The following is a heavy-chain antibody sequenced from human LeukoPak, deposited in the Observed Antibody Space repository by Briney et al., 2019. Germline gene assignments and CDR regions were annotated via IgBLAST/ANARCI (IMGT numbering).Heavy chain of an antibody. Sequence: GASVKVSCKASGGTFSTHAISWIRQAPAQGLEWMGGIIPMFGTGGNYAQKFQDRVTITADESTNTVYMDLSSLRCEDTAVYYCARDAVEMEFPGPQTHWGQGTLVTVSS. D-gene: IGHD6-19*01. CDR3: ARDAVEMEFPGPQTH. J-gene: IGHJ4*02. CDR2: IIPMFGTGG. CDR1: GGTFSTHA. V-gene: IGHV1-69*13.